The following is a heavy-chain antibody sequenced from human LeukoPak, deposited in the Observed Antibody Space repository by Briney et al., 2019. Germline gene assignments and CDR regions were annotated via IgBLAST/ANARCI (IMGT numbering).Heavy chain of an antibody. CDR1: GFTISTYA. CDR3: AKEFIAGDGHVDCDS. CDR2: ITSSGATT. J-gene: IGHJ4*02. V-gene: IGHV3-23*01. D-gene: IGHD5-24*01. Sequence: SGGSLRLSCAASGFTISTYAMTWVRQAPGKGLEWVSSITSSGATTYYADPVKGRFTISRDISKNTLYLQMNSLTAEDSAVYYCAKEFIAGDGHVDCDSWGQGTLVTVSS.